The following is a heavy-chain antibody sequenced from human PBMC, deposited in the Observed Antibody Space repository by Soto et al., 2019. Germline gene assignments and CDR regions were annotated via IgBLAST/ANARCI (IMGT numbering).Heavy chain of an antibody. J-gene: IGHJ5*02. Sequence: KESGPTLVKPTQTLTLTCTFSGFSFSTSGVGVGWIRQPPGKALEWLALIYWNDNKRYSPSLRSRLTITKDTSKNQVVLTMTNMDPVDTATYYCARSDYGDFVGGIDTWGQGTLVTVSS. D-gene: IGHD4-17*01. CDR2: IYWNDNK. V-gene: IGHV2-5*01. CDR1: GFSFSTSGVG. CDR3: ARSDYGDFVGGIDT.